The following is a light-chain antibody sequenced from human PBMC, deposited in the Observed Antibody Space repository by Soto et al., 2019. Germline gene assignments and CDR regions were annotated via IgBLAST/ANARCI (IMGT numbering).Light chain of an antibody. CDR1: QSISSW. CDR2: DAS. Sequence: DIQMTQSPSTLSASVGDRVTITCRASQSISSWLAWYQQKPGKAPKLLIYDASSLGSGVPSRFSGSGSGTEFTLTISSLQPDDLATYYCQQYNSYPLTFGGGTKVDIK. V-gene: IGKV1-5*01. CDR3: QQYNSYPLT. J-gene: IGKJ4*01.